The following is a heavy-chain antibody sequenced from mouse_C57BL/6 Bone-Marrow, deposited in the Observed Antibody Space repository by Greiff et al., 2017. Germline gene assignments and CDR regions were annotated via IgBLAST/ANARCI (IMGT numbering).Heavy chain of an antibody. D-gene: IGHD1-3*01. Sequence: QVQLQQPGAELVKPGASVKMSCKASGYTFTSYWITWVKQTPGQGLEWIGDIYPGSGSTNYNEKFKSKATLTVDTTSSTAYMQRSSLTSEDSAVYYCARDSGYFDYWGQGTTLTVSS. CDR3: ARDSGYFDY. J-gene: IGHJ2*01. CDR2: IYPGSGST. V-gene: IGHV1-55*01. CDR1: GYTFTSYW.